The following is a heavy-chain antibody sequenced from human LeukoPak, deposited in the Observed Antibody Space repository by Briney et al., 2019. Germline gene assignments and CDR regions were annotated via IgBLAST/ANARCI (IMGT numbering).Heavy chain of an antibody. V-gene: IGHV1-18*01. Sequence: GASVKVSCKASGYTFTSYGISWVRQAPGQGLEWMGWISTYNGNTNYAQKLQGRVTMTTDTSTSTAYMELGSLRSDDTAVYYCARAERGYDILTGYSKYYFDYWGQGTLVIVSS. D-gene: IGHD3-9*01. CDR3: ARAERGYDILTGYSKYYFDY. CDR1: GYTFTSYG. CDR2: ISTYNGNT. J-gene: IGHJ4*02.